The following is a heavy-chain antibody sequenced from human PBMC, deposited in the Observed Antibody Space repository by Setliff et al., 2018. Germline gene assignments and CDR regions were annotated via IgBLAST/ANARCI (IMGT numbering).Heavy chain of an antibody. J-gene: IGHJ4*02. V-gene: IGHV3-7*01. CDR2: IKYDESET. D-gene: IGHD3-16*01. CDR1: GFTFSTYS. Sequence: PGGSLRLSCAASGFTFSTYSMSWVRRAPGKGLEWVASIKYDESETYYVDSVRGRFTISKDNAKNSLYLQMNSLRAEDTAVYYCARLGPITTHTTYDYWGQGTLVTVSS. CDR3: ARLGPITTHTTYDY.